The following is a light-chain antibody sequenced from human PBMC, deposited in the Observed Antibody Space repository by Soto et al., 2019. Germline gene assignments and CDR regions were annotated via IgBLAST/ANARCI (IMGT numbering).Light chain of an antibody. CDR2: EVN. J-gene: IGLJ1*01. V-gene: IGLV2-8*01. CDR1: SSDVGAYNY. CDR3: SSYAGSNNFV. Sequence: QSALTQPPSASGSPGQSVTISCTGTSSDVGAYNYVSWYQQHPGKAPKLILFEVNKRPSGVPDRFSGSKSGNTASLTVSGLQAEDEADYYCSSYAGSNNFVFGTGTKLTVL.